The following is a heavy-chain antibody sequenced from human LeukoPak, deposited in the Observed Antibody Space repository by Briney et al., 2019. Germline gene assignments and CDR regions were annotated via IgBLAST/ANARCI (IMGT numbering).Heavy chain of an antibody. CDR2: TYYRSKWYN. CDR3: ARETVLRFLEWLFQH. CDR1: GDSVSSNSAA. Sequence: SQTLSLTCAISGDSVSSNSAAWNCIRQSPSRGLEWLGRTYYRSKWYNDYAVSVKSRMTINPDTSKNQFSLQLNSVTPEDTAVYYCARETVLRFLEWLFQHWGQGTLVTVSS. V-gene: IGHV6-1*01. J-gene: IGHJ1*01. D-gene: IGHD3-3*01.